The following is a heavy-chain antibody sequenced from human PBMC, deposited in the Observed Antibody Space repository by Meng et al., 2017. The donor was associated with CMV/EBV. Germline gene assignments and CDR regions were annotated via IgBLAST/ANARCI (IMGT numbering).Heavy chain of an antibody. CDR3: AREGDNPFDY. D-gene: IGHD2-21*02. Sequence: EEPTEAGPGIVTPSQPLSLTCTVSGGSISSGDYYWSWHRQPPVKGLEWIGYIYYSGSTYYNPSLKSRVTISVDTSKNQFSLKLSSGTAADTAVYYCAREGDNPFDYWGQGNLVNVSS. V-gene: IGHV4-30-4*08. J-gene: IGHJ4*02. CDR2: IYYSGST. CDR1: GGSISSGDYY.